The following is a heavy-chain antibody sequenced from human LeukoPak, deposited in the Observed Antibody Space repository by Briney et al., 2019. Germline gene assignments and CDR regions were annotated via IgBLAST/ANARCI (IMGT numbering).Heavy chain of an antibody. CDR1: GFTFSNYC. V-gene: IGHV3-21*06. Sequence: GGSLRLSCSASGFTFSNYCMNWVRQAPGKGLEWVSSISSSSSYIYYADSVKGRFTISRDNAKNSLYLQMNSLRVEDTAVYYCARSAGTWFDPWGQGTLVTVSS. J-gene: IGHJ5*02. CDR3: ARSAGTWFDP. CDR2: ISSSSSYI. D-gene: IGHD1-1*01.